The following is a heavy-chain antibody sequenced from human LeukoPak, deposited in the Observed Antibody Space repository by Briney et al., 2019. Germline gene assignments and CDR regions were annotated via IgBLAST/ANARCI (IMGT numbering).Heavy chain of an antibody. Sequence: ASVNVSCKASGGTFSSYAISWVRQAPGQGLEWMGGIIPIFGTANYAQKFQGRVTITADESTSTAYMELSSLRSEDTAVYYCARDPQVGATQVFDYWGQGTLVTVSS. CDR2: IIPIFGTA. J-gene: IGHJ4*02. D-gene: IGHD1-26*01. CDR1: GGTFSSYA. CDR3: ARDPQVGATQVFDY. V-gene: IGHV1-69*13.